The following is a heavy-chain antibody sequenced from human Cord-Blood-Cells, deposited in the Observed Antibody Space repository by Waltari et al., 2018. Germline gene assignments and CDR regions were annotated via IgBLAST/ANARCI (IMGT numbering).Heavy chain of an antibody. CDR1: GYTSTGYY. J-gene: IGHJ6*03. V-gene: IGHV1-2*02. CDR2: INPNSGGT. CDR3: AREIRYCSGGSCYYYYYYMDV. D-gene: IGHD2-15*01. Sequence: QVQLVQSGAEVKKPGASEKVSCKASGYTSTGYYMHWVRQAPGHRHEWMGWINPNSGGTNYAQKFQGRVTMTRDTSISTAYMELSRLRSDDTAVYYCAREIRYCSGGSCYYYYYYMDVWGKGTTVTVSS.